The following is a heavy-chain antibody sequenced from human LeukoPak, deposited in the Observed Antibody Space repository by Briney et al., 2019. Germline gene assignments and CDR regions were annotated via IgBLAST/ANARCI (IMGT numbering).Heavy chain of an antibody. J-gene: IGHJ4*02. D-gene: IGHD6-19*01. Sequence: GGSLRLSCAASGFTFSNYWMSWVRQAPGKGLEWVANIKQDGSEKYYVDSVKGRFTISRDNAKNSLYLQMNSLRAEDTAVYYCARGSTYSSGWYGYWGQGTLVTVSS. CDR3: ARGSTYSSGWYGY. CDR1: GFTFSNYW. CDR2: IKQDGSEK. V-gene: IGHV3-7*01.